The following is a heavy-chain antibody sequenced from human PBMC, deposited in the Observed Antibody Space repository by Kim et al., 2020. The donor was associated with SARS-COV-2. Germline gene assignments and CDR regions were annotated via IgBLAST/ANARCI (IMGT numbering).Heavy chain of an antibody. CDR3: TRGMDSGTPHYYYYYGMDV. CDR1: GFTFGDYA. Sequence: GGSLRLSCTASGFTFGDYAMSWFRQAPGKGLEWVGFIRSKAYGGTTEYAASVKGRFTISRDDSKSIAYLQMNSLKTEDTAVYYCTRGMDSGTPHYYYYYGMDVWGQGTTVTVSS. CDR2: IRSKAYGGTT. V-gene: IGHV3-49*03. J-gene: IGHJ6*02. D-gene: IGHD1-26*01.